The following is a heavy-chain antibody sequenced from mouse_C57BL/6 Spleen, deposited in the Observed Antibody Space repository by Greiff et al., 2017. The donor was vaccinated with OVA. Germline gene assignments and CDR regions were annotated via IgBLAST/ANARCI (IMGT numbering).Heavy chain of an antibody. D-gene: IGHD2-2*01. Sequence: EVQLVESGGGLVKPGGSLKLSCAASGFTFSSYTMSWVRQTPEKRLEWVATISGGGGNTYYPDSVKGRFTISRDNAKNTLYLQMSRLRSEDTALYYCARRGLGDYFDYWGQGTTLTVSS. J-gene: IGHJ2*01. CDR1: GFTFSSYT. V-gene: IGHV5-9*01. CDR3: ARRGLGDYFDY. CDR2: ISGGGGNT.